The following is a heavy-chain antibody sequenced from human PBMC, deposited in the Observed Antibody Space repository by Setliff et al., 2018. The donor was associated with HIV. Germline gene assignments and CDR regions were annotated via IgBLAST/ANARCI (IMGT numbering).Heavy chain of an antibody. V-gene: IGHV4-34*01. CDR2: INHSGST. Sequence: SETLSLTCAVYGGSFSGYYWSWIRQPPGKGLEWIGEINHSGSTNYNPSLKSRVTISVDTSKNQFSLKLRSVTAADTAVYYCAGGPGYCSGGTCYPGGWFDPWGQGTLVTVSS. J-gene: IGHJ5*02. CDR3: AGGPGYCSGGTCYPGGWFDP. CDR1: GGSFSGYY. D-gene: IGHD2-15*01.